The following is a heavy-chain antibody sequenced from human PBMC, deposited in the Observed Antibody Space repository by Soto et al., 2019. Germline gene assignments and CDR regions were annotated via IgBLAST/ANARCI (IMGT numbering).Heavy chain of an antibody. CDR2: INPSGGST. V-gene: IGHV1-46*01. CDR1: GYTFTSYY. J-gene: IGHJ4*02. CDR3: AREEKILCYDY. Sequence: ASVKVSCKASGYTFTSYYMHWVRQAPGQGLEWMGIINPSGGSTSYAQKFQGRVTMTRDTSTSTVYMGLSSLRSEDTAVYYCAREEKILCYDYWGLGTLVTVSS. D-gene: IGHD2-8*01.